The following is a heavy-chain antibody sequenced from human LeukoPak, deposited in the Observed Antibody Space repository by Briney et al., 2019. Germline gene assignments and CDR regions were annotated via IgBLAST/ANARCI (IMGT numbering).Heavy chain of an antibody. V-gene: IGHV3-9*01. CDR1: GFTFDDYA. CDR3: AKDLSGGSGYYWDALDI. D-gene: IGHD3-22*01. J-gene: IGHJ3*02. Sequence: GGSLRLSCAASGFTFDDYAMHWVRQAPGKGLEWVSGISWNSGSIGYADSVKGRFTISRDNAQDSLYLQMNSLRAEDTALYYCAKDLSGGSGYYWDALDIWGQGTMVTVSS. CDR2: ISWNSGSI.